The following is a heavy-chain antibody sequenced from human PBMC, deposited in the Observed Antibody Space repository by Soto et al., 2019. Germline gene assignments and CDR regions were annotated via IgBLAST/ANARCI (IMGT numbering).Heavy chain of an antibody. CDR1: GFTFDDYA. J-gene: IGHJ6*03. D-gene: IGHD2-2*01. CDR3: AKDGGDIVVVPAASGAFGYYYYYIDV. CDR2: ISWNSGSI. Sequence: GGSLRLSCAASGFTFDDYAMHWVRQAPGKGLEWVSGISWNSGSIGYADSVKGRFTISRDNAKNSLYLQMNSLRAEDTALYYCAKDGGDIVVVPAASGAFGYYYYYIDVWGKGTTVTVSS. V-gene: IGHV3-9*01.